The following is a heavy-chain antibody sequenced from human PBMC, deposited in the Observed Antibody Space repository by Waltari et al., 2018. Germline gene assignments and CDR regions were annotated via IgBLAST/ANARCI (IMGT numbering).Heavy chain of an antibody. J-gene: IGHJ4*02. D-gene: IGHD3-3*01. CDR1: GYSISSCYY. V-gene: IGHV4-38-2*02. CDR2: IYHSGST. Sequence: QVQLQESGPGLVKPSETLSLTCTVSGYSISSCYYWGWIRQPPGKGLEWIGSIYHSGSTYYNPSLKSRVTISVDTSKNQFSLKLSSVTAADTAVYYCAREGGRFLEWLSDYFDYWGQGTLVTVSS. CDR3: AREGGRFLEWLSDYFDY.